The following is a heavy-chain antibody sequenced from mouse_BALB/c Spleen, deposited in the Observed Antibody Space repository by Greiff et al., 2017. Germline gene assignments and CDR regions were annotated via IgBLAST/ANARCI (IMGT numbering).Heavy chain of an antibody. CDR2: ISSGGSYT. Sequence: EVMLVESGGGLVKPGGSLKLSCAASGFTFSSYAMSWVRQTPEKRLEWVATISSGGSYTYYPDSVKGRFTISRDNAKNTLYLQMSSLRSEDTAMYYCARESSQAWFADWGQGTLVTVSA. D-gene: IGHD1-1*01. CDR1: GFTFSSYA. J-gene: IGHJ3*01. V-gene: IGHV5-9-1*01. CDR3: ARESSQAWFAD.